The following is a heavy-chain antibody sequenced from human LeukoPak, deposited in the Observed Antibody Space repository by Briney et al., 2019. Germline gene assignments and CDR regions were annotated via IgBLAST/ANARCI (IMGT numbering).Heavy chain of an antibody. D-gene: IGHD5-12*01. J-gene: IGHJ4*02. CDR3: ATSPPTYSGYYFDY. V-gene: IGHV3-23*01. CDR1: GFTFGNYA. Sequence: PGGSLRLSCVGSGFTFGNYAMNWVRQAPGKGLEWVAAISGRGGDTFYADSVKGRFTISRDNSKNTLYLQMNSLRAEDTAVYYCATSPPTYSGYYFDYWGQGTLVTVSS. CDR2: ISGRGGDT.